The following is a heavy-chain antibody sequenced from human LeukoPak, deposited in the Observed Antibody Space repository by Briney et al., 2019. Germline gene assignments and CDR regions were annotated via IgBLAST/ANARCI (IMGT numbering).Heavy chain of an antibody. CDR3: AKGMSATSGYLELDY. D-gene: IGHD3-22*01. CDR2: ISNSGGRI. V-gene: IGHV3-23*01. J-gene: IGHJ4*02. CDR1: GFTFRSYA. Sequence: GGSLRLSCAVSGFTFRSYAMSWVRQAPGKGLEWVSAISNSGGRIYYTASVKGRFTISRDNSKNTLYLQMNSLRAEDTAVYYCAKGMSATSGYLELDYWGQGTLVTVSS.